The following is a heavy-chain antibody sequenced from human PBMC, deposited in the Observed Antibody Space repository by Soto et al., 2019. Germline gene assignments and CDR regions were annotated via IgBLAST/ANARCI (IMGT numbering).Heavy chain of an antibody. D-gene: IGHD3-3*01. Sequence: GGSLRLSCAASGFTFSSYGMHWVRQAPGKGLEWVAVIWYDGSNKYYADSVKGRFTISRDNSKNTLYLQMNSLRAEDTAAYYCARSRTYYDFWSGYSIWGQGTLVTVSS. CDR3: ARSRTYYDFWSGYSI. CDR1: GFTFSSYG. V-gene: IGHV3-33*01. J-gene: IGHJ4*02. CDR2: IWYDGSNK.